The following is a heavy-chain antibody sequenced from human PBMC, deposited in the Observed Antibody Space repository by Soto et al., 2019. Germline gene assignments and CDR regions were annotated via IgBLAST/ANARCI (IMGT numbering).Heavy chain of an antibody. CDR3: ASQGGYFQY. CDR2: IYYSGST. J-gene: IGHJ1*01. D-gene: IGHD3-16*01. V-gene: IGHV4-59*01. CDR1: GGSINNYY. Sequence: SETLSLTCSVSGGSINNYYWSWIRQPPGKGLEWIGYIYYSGSTNYNPSLKSRVTISVDTSKNQFSLKLSSVTAADTALYYCASQGGYFQYWGQGTLVTVSS.